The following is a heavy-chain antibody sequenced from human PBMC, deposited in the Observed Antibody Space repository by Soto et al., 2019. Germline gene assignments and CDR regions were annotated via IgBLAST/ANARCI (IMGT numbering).Heavy chain of an antibody. CDR1: GFTFSNYW. V-gene: IGHV3-7*04. J-gene: IGHJ3*02. CDR3: ARGSNGAFDI. Sequence: GGSLRLSCAASGFTFSNYWMRWVRQAPGKGLEWLANIREDGSQEYYVGSVKGRFAISRDNAKSSLYLQMDSLRAEDTAVYYCARGSNGAFDIWGQGTMVTVSS. D-gene: IGHD7-27*01. CDR2: IREDGSQE.